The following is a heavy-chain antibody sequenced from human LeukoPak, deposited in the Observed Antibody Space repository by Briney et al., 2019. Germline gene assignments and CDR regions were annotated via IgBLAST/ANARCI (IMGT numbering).Heavy chain of an antibody. CDR1: GGTFSSYA. D-gene: IGHD3-16*01. V-gene: IGHV1-69*04. CDR3: AAAYHTNWFDP. CDR2: IIPILGIA. J-gene: IGHJ5*02. Sequence: SVKVSCKASGGTFSSYAISWVRQAPGQGLEWMGRIIPILGIANYAQKFQGRVTITADKSTSTAYMELSSLRSEDTAVYYCAAAYHTNWFDPWGQGTLVTVSS.